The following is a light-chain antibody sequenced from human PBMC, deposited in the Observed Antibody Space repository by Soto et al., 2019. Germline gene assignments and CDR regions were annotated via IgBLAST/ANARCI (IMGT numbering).Light chain of an antibody. CDR3: SSYTSSTLYV. J-gene: IGLJ1*01. CDR2: DVS. V-gene: IGLV2-14*01. CDR1: SSDVGGYNY. Sequence: QSALTQPASVSASPGQSITISCTGTSSDVGGYNYVSWYQQHPGKAPKLMIYDVSNRPSGVSNRFSGSKSGNTASLTISWLRAEYEADYYCSSYTSSTLYVFGTGTKVTVL.